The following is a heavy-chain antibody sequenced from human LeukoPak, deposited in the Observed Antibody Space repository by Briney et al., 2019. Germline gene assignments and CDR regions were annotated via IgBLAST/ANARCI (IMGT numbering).Heavy chain of an antibody. CDR1: GYTFTSYY. D-gene: IGHD3-22*01. V-gene: IGHV1-46*01. J-gene: IGHJ4*02. Sequence: ASVKVSCKASGYTFTSYYMHWVRQASGQGLEWMGIINPSGGSTSYAQKFQGRVTMTRDTSTSTVYMELSSLRSEDTAVYYCARAWRITMIVVDTAPLDYWGQGTLVTVSS. CDR2: INPSGGST. CDR3: ARAWRITMIVVDTAPLDY.